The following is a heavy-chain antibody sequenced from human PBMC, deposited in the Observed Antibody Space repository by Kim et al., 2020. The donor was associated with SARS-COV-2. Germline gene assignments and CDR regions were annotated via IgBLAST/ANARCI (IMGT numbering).Heavy chain of an antibody. CDR1: GYTLTSNP. CDR3: ARGPGGMDV. V-gene: IGHV7-4-1*02. CDR2: INTKTGNP. Sequence: ASVKVSCKASGYTLTSNPVNWVRQAPGQGLDWMGWINTKTGNPMYAQGFTGRFVLSFDTSVNTAYLQISSLRAEDTAAYFCARGPGGMDVWCQGTTVTVS. J-gene: IGHJ6*02.